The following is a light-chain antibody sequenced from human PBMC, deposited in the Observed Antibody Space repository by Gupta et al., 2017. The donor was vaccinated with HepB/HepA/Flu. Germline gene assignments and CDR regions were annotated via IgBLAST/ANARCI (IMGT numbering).Light chain of an antibody. Sequence: SSELTQDPAVSVALGKTVRITCKGDSLRSHYVNWYQQKPGQAPVVVIYGRSNRPSGIPDRFSGSNSGNTASLTITGAQAEDEADYYCKSRDYTGTHVVFGGGTKVTVL. V-gene: IGLV3-19*01. CDR2: GRS. CDR3: KSRDYTGTHVV. CDR1: SLRSHY. J-gene: IGLJ2*01.